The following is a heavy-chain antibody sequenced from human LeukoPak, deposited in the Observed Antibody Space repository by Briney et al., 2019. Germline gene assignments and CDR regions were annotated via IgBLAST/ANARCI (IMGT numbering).Heavy chain of an antibody. CDR1: GFTVSSNY. D-gene: IGHD1-26*01. CDR3: AKSLLTTASGTGRAFDI. CDR2: IYSGGST. V-gene: IGHV3-53*01. J-gene: IGHJ3*02. Sequence: PGGSLRLSCAASGFTVSSNYMSWVRQAPGKGLEWVSVIYSGGSTYYADSVKGRFTISRDNSKNTLYLQMDSLRAEDTAEYYCAKSLLTTASGTGRAFDIWGQGTVVTVSA.